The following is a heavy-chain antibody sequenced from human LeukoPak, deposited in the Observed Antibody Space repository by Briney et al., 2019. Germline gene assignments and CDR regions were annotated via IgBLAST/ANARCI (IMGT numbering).Heavy chain of an antibody. CDR3: ARPLVIDYYDSSGYYGGFDY. J-gene: IGHJ4*02. V-gene: IGHV4-59*12. D-gene: IGHD3-22*01. CDR2: IYNSGST. CDR1: GGSISSYY. Sequence: PSETLSLTCTVSGGSISSYYWSWIRQPPGKGLEWIGYIYNSGSTYYSPSLKSRVTISVDTSKNQFSLKLSSVTAADTAVYYCARPLVIDYYDSSGYYGGFDYWGQGTLVTVSS.